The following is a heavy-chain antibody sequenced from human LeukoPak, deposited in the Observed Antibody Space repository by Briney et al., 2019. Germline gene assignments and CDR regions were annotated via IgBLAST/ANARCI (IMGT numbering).Heavy chain of an antibody. J-gene: IGHJ6*02. CDR1: GFTFDSYG. CDR2: ISYDGSNK. CDR3: AKDPGGDYDYYYYGMDV. Sequence: PGGSLRLSCAASGFTFDSYGMHWVRQGPGKGLEWVAVISYDGSNKYYADSVKGRFTISRDNSKNTLYLQMNRLRAEDTAVYYCAKDPGGDYDYYYYGMDVWGQGTTVTVSS. V-gene: IGHV3-30*18. D-gene: IGHD4-17*01.